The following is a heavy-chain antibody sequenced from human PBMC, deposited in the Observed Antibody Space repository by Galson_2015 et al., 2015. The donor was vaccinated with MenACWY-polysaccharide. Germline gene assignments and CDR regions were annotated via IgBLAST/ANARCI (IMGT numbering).Heavy chain of an antibody. CDR3: ARADRNDGGRALDI. J-gene: IGHJ3*02. Sequence: SLRLSCAASGFTFSNYGMHWVRQAPGKGLERMAVIWYDESDEYYADSVKGRFTISRDNSKNALYLQMNSLRAEDTAVYYCARADRNDGGRALDIWGQGTMVTVSS. D-gene: IGHD1-1*01. CDR1: GFTFSNYG. V-gene: IGHV3-33*01. CDR2: IWYDESDE.